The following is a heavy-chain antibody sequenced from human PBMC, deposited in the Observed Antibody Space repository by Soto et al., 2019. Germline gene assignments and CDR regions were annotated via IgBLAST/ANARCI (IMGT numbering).Heavy chain of an antibody. CDR3: AREWFTNGMDV. Sequence: GGSLRLSCAASGFTFSSYAMHWVRQAPGKGLEWVAVTSYDGSNKYYADSVKGRFTISRDNSKNTLYLLMNSLRADDTAVYYCAREWFTNGMDVWGQGXTVTVYS. V-gene: IGHV3-30-3*01. D-gene: IGHD3-22*01. CDR1: GFTFSSYA. J-gene: IGHJ6*02. CDR2: TSYDGSNK.